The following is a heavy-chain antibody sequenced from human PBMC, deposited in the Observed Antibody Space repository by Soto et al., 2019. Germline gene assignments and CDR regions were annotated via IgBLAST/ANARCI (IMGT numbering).Heavy chain of an antibody. CDR2: ISYDGSNK. V-gene: IGHV3-30-3*01. CDR1: GFTFSSYA. J-gene: IGHJ4*02. D-gene: IGHD3-10*01. Sequence: GGSLRLSCAASGFTFSSYAMHWVRQAPGKGLEWVAVISYDGSNKYYADSVKGRFTISRDNSKNTLYLQMNSLRAEDTAVYYFSRSITHLGGVYYCGQGTLVPGSA. CDR3: SRSITHLGGVYY.